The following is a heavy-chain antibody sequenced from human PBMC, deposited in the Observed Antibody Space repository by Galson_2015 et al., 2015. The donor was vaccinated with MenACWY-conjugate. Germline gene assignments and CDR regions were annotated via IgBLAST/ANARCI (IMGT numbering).Heavy chain of an antibody. CDR1: GYSFTSYW. CDR2: IYPGDSDT. V-gene: IGHV5-51*01. CDR3: ARGTNYDFWSDIMYYFDY. Sequence: QSGAEVKKPGESLKISCKGSGYSFTSYWIGWVRQMPGKGLEWMGIIYPGDSDTRYSPSFQGQVTISADKSISTAYLQWSSLKASDTAMYYCARGTNYDFWSDIMYYFDYWGQGTLVTVSS. J-gene: IGHJ4*02. D-gene: IGHD3-3*01.